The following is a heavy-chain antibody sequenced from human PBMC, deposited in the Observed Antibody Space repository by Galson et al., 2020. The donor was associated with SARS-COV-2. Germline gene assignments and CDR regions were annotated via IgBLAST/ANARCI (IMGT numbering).Heavy chain of an antibody. Sequence: SETLSPTCTLSGGSISSYYWSWIRQPPGKGLEWIGYIYYSGSTNYNPYLKSRVTISVDTSKNQFSLKLSSVTAADTAVYYCARRSLGYCTNGVCHSGFDPWGQGTLVTVSS. CDR2: IYYSGST. CDR1: GGSISSYY. CDR3: ARRSLGYCTNGVCHSGFDP. D-gene: IGHD2-8*01. J-gene: IGHJ5*02. V-gene: IGHV4-59*08.